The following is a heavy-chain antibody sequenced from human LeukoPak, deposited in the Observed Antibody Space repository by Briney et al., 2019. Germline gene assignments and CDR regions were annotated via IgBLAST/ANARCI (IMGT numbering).Heavy chain of an antibody. Sequence: SVKVSCKASGGTFSSYAISWVRQAPGQGLEWMGGIIPIFGTANYAQKFQGRVTITADESTSTAYMELSSLRSEDTAVYYCARDRVVVPAGEFDPWGQGTLVTVSS. CDR1: GGTFSSYA. V-gene: IGHV1-69*13. CDR3: ARDRVVVPAGEFDP. D-gene: IGHD2-2*01. CDR2: IIPIFGTA. J-gene: IGHJ5*02.